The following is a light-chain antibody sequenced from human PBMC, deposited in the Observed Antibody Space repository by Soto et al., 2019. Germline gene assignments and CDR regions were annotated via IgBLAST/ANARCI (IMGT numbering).Light chain of an antibody. CDR3: LQYNGYYRT. J-gene: IGKJ1*01. V-gene: IGKV3-20*01. Sequence: EIVLAQSPGPLSLSPRERATLSCRASQSVTNSFLAWYQQKPGQAPRLLIYGASRRATGIPDRFTGSGSGTTFTLTISSLQSDDFATYYCLQYNGYYRTFGQGTKVDIK. CDR2: GAS. CDR1: QSVTNSF.